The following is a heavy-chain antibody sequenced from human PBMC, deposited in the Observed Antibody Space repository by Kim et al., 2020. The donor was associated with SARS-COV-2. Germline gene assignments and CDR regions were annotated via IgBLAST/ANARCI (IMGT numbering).Heavy chain of an antibody. J-gene: IGHJ6*02. CDR1: GYTFTSYY. CDR2: INPSGGST. V-gene: IGHV1-46*01. CDR3: ARAVTVTTAFPQYYYYGMDV. Sequence: ASVKVSCKASGYTFTSYYMHWVRQAPGQGLEWMGIINPSGGSTSYAQKFQGRVTMTRDTSTSTVYMELSSLRSEDTAVYYCARAVTVTTAFPQYYYYGMDVWGQGTTVTVSS. D-gene: IGHD4-4*01.